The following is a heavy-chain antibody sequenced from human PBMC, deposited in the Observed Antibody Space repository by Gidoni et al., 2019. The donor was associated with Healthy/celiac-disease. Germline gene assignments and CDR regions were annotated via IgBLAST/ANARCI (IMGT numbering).Heavy chain of an antibody. CDR2: ISGSGGST. J-gene: IGHJ4*02. CDR1: GFTFISYA. Sequence: EVQLLESGGGLVQPGGSLRLSCAASGFTFISYAMSWVRQAPGKGLEWVSAISGSGGSTYYADSVKGRFTISRDNSKNTLYLQMNSLRAEDTAVYYCAKISSAAAGSVGRHYDYWGQGTLVTVSS. V-gene: IGHV3-23*01. CDR3: AKISSAAAGSVGRHYDY. D-gene: IGHD6-13*01.